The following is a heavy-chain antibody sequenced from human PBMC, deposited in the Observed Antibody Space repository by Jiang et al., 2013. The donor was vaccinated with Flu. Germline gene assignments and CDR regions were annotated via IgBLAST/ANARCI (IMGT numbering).Heavy chain of an antibody. D-gene: IGHD2-15*01. J-gene: IGHJ4*01. CDR3: ARDSSATPRPLGF. V-gene: IGHV4-59*01. CDR2: LLHWRH. Sequence: PGLVKPSETLSLTCSVSSGSISSTFGPGSGSPQEGTGVDWPYLLHWRHQCQCSPQSRVSMSLDTSKTEFSLTMTSVTAADTAVYYCARDSSATPRPLGFWGRGILVTVSS. CDR1: SGSISST.